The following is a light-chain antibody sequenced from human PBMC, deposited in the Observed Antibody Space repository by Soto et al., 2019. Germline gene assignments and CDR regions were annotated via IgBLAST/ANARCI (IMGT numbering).Light chain of an antibody. CDR3: QQFNNWPPIT. Sequence: DIVMTQSPATLSVSPGERATLSCRASQNISSDLAWYQQKPGQAPRLLIYGASSGATGIPARFSGSGSGTEFTLTISSLQSEDFAVYYCQQFNNWPPITFGQGTRLEIK. J-gene: IGKJ5*01. CDR2: GAS. CDR1: QNISSD. V-gene: IGKV3-15*01.